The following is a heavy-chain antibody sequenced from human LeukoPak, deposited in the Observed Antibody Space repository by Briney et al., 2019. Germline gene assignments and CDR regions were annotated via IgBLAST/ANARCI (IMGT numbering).Heavy chain of an antibody. V-gene: IGHV1-69*04. J-gene: IGHJ6*02. Sequence: ASVKVSCKASGGTFSSYAISWVRQAPGQGLEWMGRIIPILGIANYAQKFQGRVTITADKSTSTAYVELSSLRSEDTAVYYCARESGYYYDSSGYPAVHIFYNYYGMDVWGQGTTVTVS. D-gene: IGHD3-22*01. CDR1: GGTFSSYA. CDR2: IIPILGIA. CDR3: ARESGYYYDSSGYPAVHIFYNYYGMDV.